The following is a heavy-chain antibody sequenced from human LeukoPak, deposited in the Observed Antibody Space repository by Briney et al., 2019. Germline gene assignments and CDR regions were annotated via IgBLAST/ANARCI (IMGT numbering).Heavy chain of an antibody. J-gene: IGHJ4*02. V-gene: IGHV4-4*07. Sequence: PSETLSLTCTVSGDSISRYYWSWIRQPAGKGLEWIARIYTSGTTNYNPSLKSRVTISVDTSKNQFSLKLSSVTAADTAVYYCAREREGPYGYLDYWGQGTLVTVSS. D-gene: IGHD4-17*01. CDR2: IYTSGTT. CDR1: GDSISRYY. CDR3: AREREGPYGYLDY.